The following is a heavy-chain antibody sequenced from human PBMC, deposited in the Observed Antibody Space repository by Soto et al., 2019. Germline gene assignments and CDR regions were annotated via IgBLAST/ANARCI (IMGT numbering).Heavy chain of an antibody. D-gene: IGHD3-9*01. CDR3: ASHDTLRYFDAGWFDP. J-gene: IGHJ5*02. V-gene: IGHV4-61*01. CDR2: IYYSGST. CDR1: GGSVSSGSYY. Sequence: PSETLSLTCTVSGGSVSSGSYYWSWIRQPPGKGLEWIGYIYYSGSTNYNPSLKSRVTISVDTSKNQFSLKLSSVTAADTAVYYCASHDTLRYFDAGWFDPWGQGTLVTVSS.